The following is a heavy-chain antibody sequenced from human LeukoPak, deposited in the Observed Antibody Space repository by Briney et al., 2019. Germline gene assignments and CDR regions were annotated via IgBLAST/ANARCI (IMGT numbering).Heavy chain of an antibody. CDR1: GGSISSYY. CDR3: ARGRATYYDSSGYYGSDAFDI. CDR2: IYYSGST. J-gene: IGHJ3*02. D-gene: IGHD3-22*01. V-gene: IGHV4-59*12. Sequence: SETLSLTCTVSGGSISSYYWSWIRQPPGKGLEWIGYIYYSGSTNYNPSLKSRVTMSVDTSKNQFSLKLSSVTAADTAVYYCARGRATYYDSSGYYGSDAFDIWGQGTMVTVSS.